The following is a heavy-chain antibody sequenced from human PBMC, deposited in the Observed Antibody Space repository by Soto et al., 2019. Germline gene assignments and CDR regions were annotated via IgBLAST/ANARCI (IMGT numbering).Heavy chain of an antibody. D-gene: IGHD1-26*01. CDR3: ARDHSGSYVPGAY. CDR2: ISYDGSNK. CDR1: GFTFSSYA. V-gene: IGHV3-30-3*01. Sequence: GGSLRLSCAASGFTFSSYAMHWVRQAPGKGLEWVAVISYDGSNKYYADSVRGRFTISRDNSKNTLYLQMNSLRAEDTAVYYCARDHSGSYVPGAYWGQGTPVTVS. J-gene: IGHJ4*02.